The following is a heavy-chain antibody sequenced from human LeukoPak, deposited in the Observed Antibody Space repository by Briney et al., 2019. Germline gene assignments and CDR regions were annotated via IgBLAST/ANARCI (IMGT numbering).Heavy chain of an antibody. D-gene: IGHD3-22*01. V-gene: IGHV5-51*01. CDR3: ATYDSSAGGFDY. Sequence: GESLKISCKGSGYSFTSYWIGWVRQMPGKGLEWMGIMYPGDSDTRYNPSFQGQVSISADKSISTAYLQWSSLKASDTAIYYCATYDSSAGGFDYWGQGTLVTVSS. J-gene: IGHJ4*02. CDR1: GYSFTSYW. CDR2: MYPGDSDT.